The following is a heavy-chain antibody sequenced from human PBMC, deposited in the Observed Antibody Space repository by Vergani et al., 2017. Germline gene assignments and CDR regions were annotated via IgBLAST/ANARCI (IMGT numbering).Heavy chain of an antibody. Sequence: QVQLVESGGSVVQPGRSLRLSCAASGFTFSNYGLHWVRQAPGQGLEWVAVISHDGNKKYYVDSVKGRFTISRDNSKNTIDLYMNSLRADDTAVYYCAKDPRLKEDYYYYYMDVWGKGTTVTVSS. V-gene: IGHV3-30*18. CDR1: GFTFSNYG. CDR2: ISHDGNKK. CDR3: AKDPRLKEDYYYYYMDV. J-gene: IGHJ6*03.